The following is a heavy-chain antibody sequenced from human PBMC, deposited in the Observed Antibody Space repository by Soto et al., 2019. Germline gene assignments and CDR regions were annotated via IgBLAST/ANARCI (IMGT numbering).Heavy chain of an antibody. V-gene: IGHV1-69*04. CDR1: GYTFTSYG. J-gene: IGHJ3*02. Sequence: SVKVSCKASGYTFTSYGISWVRQAPGQGLEWMGRIIPILGIANYAQKFQGRVTITADKSTSTAYMELSSLRSEDTAVYYCARESPGYCSGGSCSVFDIWGQGTMVTVSS. CDR2: IIPILGIA. D-gene: IGHD2-15*01. CDR3: ARESPGYCSGGSCSVFDI.